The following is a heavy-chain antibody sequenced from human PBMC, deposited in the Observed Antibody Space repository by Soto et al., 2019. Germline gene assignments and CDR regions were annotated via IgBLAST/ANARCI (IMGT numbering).Heavy chain of an antibody. V-gene: IGHV5-51*01. CDR2: IYPGDSDT. D-gene: IGHD6-13*01. CDR1: GYSFTSYW. CDR3: ARHVGVDLSSSWYGKDKLNWFDP. J-gene: IGHJ5*02. Sequence: EVQLVQSGAEVKKPGESLKISCKGSGYSFTSYWIGWVRQMPGKGLEWMGIIYPGDSDTRYSPSFQGQVTISADKSISTAYLQWSSLKASDTAMYYCARHVGVDLSSSWYGKDKLNWFDPWGQGTLVTVSS.